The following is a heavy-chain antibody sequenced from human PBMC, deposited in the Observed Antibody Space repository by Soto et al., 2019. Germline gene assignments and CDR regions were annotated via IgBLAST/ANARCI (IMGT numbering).Heavy chain of an antibody. D-gene: IGHD2-8*01. V-gene: IGHV4-31*03. CDR1: GGSVSSVGYY. Sequence: SETLSLTCTVSGGSVSSVGYYWSWIRQHPGKGLEWIGYITYSGNTYYNPSLESRVTMSADTSKIQFSLKLSSVTAADTAVYFCVRGGSCTNGVCSVFDYWGQGTLVTVSS. CDR3: VRGGSCTNGVCSVFDY. CDR2: ITYSGNT. J-gene: IGHJ4*01.